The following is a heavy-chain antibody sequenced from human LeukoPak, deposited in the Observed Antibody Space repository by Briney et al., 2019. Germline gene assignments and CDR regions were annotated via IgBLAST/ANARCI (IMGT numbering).Heavy chain of an antibody. CDR3: ARGRHSVVPAAMNWFDP. Sequence: GASVKVSCKASGYTFTSYGISWVRQAPGQGLEWMGWISAYNGNTNYAQKLQGRVTMTTDTSTSTAYMELRSLRSDDTAVYYCARGRHSVVPAAMNWFDPWGQGTLVTVSS. CDR2: ISAYNGNT. V-gene: IGHV1-18*01. CDR1: GYTFTSYG. J-gene: IGHJ5*02. D-gene: IGHD2-2*01.